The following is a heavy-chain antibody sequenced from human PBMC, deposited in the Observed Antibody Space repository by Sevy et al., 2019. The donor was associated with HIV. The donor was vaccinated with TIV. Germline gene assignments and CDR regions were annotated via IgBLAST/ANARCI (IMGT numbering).Heavy chain of an antibody. CDR1: GFSLSSYE. J-gene: IGHJ4*02. D-gene: IGHD2-21*01. V-gene: IGHV3-48*03. CDR3: TRDLPPSATIVPHFDY. CDR2: ITSSGSNI. Sequence: GGSLRLSCPASGFSLSSYEMNWVRQAPGKGLEWVSSITSSGSNIYYSDSVKGRFTISRDNAKNSLYLQMNSLRAEDTALYYCTRDLPPSATIVPHFDYWGQGTLVTVSS.